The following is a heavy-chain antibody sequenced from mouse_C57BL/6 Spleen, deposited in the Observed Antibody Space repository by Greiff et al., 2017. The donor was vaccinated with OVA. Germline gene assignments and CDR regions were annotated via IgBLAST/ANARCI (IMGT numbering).Heavy chain of an antibody. CDR1: GFTFSDYG. Sequence: EVKLVESGGGLVKPGGSLKLSCAASGFTFSDYGMHWVRQAPEKGLEGVAYISSGSTTIYYAGTVKGRFTISRDNAKNTLFLQMTSLRSEDTAMYYCARGGTGGYFDVWGTGTTVTVSS. CDR3: ARGGTGGYFDV. D-gene: IGHD3-3*01. V-gene: IGHV5-17*01. J-gene: IGHJ1*03. CDR2: ISSGSTTI.